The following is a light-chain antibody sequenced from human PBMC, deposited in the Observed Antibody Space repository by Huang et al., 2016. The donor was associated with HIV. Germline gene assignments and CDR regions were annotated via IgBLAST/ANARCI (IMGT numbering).Light chain of an antibody. CDR2: EVS. CDR3: MQSIQLPFT. Sequence: DLVMTQTPLSLSVTPGQPASISCKSGQSLLHSDGKIHLSWYLQRPGQSPQLLIYEVSNRVSGVPDRFSGSGSGTEFTLKISRVEAEDVGVYYCMQSIQLPFTFGPGTKVDLK. J-gene: IGKJ3*01. V-gene: IGKV2D-29*02. CDR1: QSLLHSDGKIH.